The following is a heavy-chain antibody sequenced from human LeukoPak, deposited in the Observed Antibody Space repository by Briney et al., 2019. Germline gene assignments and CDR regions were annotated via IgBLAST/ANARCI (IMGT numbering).Heavy chain of an antibody. CDR3: ARGRPVRYYGSGSYYNMVFDP. CDR1: GFTFSSYA. Sequence: PGGSLRLSCAASGFTFSSYAMSWVRQAPGKGLEWVSAISGSGGSTFYADSVKGRFTISRDNAKNSLYLQMNSLRAEDTAVYYCARGRPVRYYGSGSYYNMVFDPWGQGTLVTVSS. D-gene: IGHD3-10*01. CDR2: ISGSGGST. J-gene: IGHJ5*02. V-gene: IGHV3-23*01.